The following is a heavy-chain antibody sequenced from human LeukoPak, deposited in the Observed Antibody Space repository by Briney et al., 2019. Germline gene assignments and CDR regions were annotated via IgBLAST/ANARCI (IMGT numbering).Heavy chain of an antibody. CDR1: GFTFSSLW. CDR3: ARGGPGTGMDY. D-gene: IGHD1-1*01. V-gene: IGHV3-74*01. Sequence: PGGSLRLSCVASGFTFSSLWMHWVRQAPGKGLVWVSRINNDEITTTYADSVKGRFTISRDNAKNTLYLQMNSLRAEDTAIYCCARGGPGTGMDYWGQGALVTASS. J-gene: IGHJ4*02. CDR2: INNDEITT.